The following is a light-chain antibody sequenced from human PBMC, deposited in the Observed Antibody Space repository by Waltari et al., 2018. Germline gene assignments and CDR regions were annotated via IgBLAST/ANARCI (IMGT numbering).Light chain of an antibody. CDR1: PSISGS. V-gene: IGKV1-39*01. CDR2: AAS. J-gene: IGKJ4*01. CDR3: QQSYNDPLT. Sequence: DLQMTQSPSSLSASGGDRVTINCRASPSISGSVNWYQQKPGKVPKLRIYAASTLDRGVPSRFSGGGYGTDFTLTITRLQPEDFATYYCQQSYNDPLTFGGGTKMEIK.